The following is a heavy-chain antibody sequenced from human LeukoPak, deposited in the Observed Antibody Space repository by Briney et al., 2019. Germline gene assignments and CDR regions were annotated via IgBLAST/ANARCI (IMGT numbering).Heavy chain of an antibody. CDR1: GFTFSRHG. CDR2: IWYDGSNK. J-gene: IGHJ4*02. V-gene: IGHV3-33*01. Sequence: GRSLRLSCAASGFTFSRHGTHWDSQAPGKGVEWGAVIWYDGSNKYYADSVKGRFTISRDNSKNTLYLQMNSLRAEDTAVYYCAREGYYGSGSYYFDYWGQGTLVTVSS. D-gene: IGHD3-10*01. CDR3: AREGYYGSGSYYFDY.